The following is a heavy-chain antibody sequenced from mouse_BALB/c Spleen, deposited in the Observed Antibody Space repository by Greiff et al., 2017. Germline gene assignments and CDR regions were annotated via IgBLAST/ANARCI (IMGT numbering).Heavy chain of an antibody. CDR3: VRMITTGFDY. D-gene: IGHD2-4*01. Sequence: QVQLKESGPGLVAPSQSLSITCTVSGFSLTSYDISWIRQPPGKGLEWLGVIWTGGGTNYNSAFMSRLSISKDNSKSQVFLKMNSLQTDDTAIYYCVRMITTGFDYWGQGTTLTVSS. CDR1: GFSLTSYD. V-gene: IGHV2-9-2*01. J-gene: IGHJ2*01. CDR2: IWTGGGT.